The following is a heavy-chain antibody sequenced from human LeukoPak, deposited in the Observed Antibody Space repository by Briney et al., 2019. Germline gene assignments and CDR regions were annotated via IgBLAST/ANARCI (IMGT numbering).Heavy chain of an antibody. CDR3: ARDWYYDSTDPGIDY. Sequence: GGSLRLSCAASGFTFSDYYMSWIRQAPGKGLEWVSYISSSGSTIYYADSVKGRFTISRDNDKNSLYLQMNSLRAEDTAVYYCARDWYYDSTDPGIDYWGQGTLVTVSS. J-gene: IGHJ4*02. D-gene: IGHD3-22*01. CDR2: ISSSGSTI. CDR1: GFTFSDYY. V-gene: IGHV3-11*01.